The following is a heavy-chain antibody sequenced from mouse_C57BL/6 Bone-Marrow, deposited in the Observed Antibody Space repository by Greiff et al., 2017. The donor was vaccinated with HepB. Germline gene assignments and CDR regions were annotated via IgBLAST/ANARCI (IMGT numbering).Heavy chain of an antibody. D-gene: IGHD2-3*01. CDR1: GFSLSTSGMG. CDR2: IYWDDDK. V-gene: IGHV8-12*01. J-gene: IGHJ2*01. Sequence: QVTLKESGPGILQSSQTLSLTCSFSGFSLSTSGMGVSWIRQPSGKGLEWLAHIYWDDDKRYNPSLKSRLTISKDTSRNQVFLKITSVDTADTATYYCARKRGFYDGAYFDYWGQGTTLTVSS. CDR3: ARKRGFYDGAYFDY.